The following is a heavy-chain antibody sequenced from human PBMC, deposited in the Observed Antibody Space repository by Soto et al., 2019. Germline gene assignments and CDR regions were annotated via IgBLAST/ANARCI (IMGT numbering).Heavy chain of an antibody. CDR2: INQSGST. V-gene: IGHV4-34*01. CDR1: GGSFSGYD. CDR3: VIGRRSSRSFIY. D-gene: IGHD6-6*01. Sequence: SETLSLTCAVCGGSFSGYDWSWLRQPPGKGLEWIGEINQSGSTNYNPSLKSRVTISVDTSKNQFSLKLSSVTAADTVVYYCVIGRRSSRSFIYWCQGILGTVSS. J-gene: IGHJ4*02.